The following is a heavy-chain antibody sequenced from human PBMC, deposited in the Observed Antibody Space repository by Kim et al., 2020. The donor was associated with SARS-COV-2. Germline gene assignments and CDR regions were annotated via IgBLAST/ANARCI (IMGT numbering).Heavy chain of an antibody. CDR1: GGSFSGYY. Sequence: SETLSLTCAVYGGSFSGYYWSWIRQPPGKGLEWIGEINHSGSTNYNPSLKSRVTISVDTSKNQFSLKLSSVTAADTAVYYCARGAVWFGDIDYWGQGTLVTVSS. CDR2: INHSGST. V-gene: IGHV4-34*01. J-gene: IGHJ4*02. CDR3: ARGAVWFGDIDY. D-gene: IGHD3-10*01.